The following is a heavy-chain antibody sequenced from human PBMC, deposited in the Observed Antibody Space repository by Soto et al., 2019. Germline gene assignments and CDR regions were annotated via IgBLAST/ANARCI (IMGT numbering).Heavy chain of an antibody. CDR2: IWYDGSNK. CDR1: GFTFSSYG. V-gene: IGHV3-33*01. J-gene: IGHJ6*02. Sequence: QVQLVESGGGVVQPGRSLRLSCAASGFTFSSYGMHWVRQAPGKGLEWVAVIWYDGSNKYYADSVKGRFTISRDNSKNTLYLQMNSLRAEDTAVYYCAREDIVVVPAAMGNWNYYYYGMDVWGQGTTVTVSS. D-gene: IGHD2-2*01. CDR3: AREDIVVVPAAMGNWNYYYYGMDV.